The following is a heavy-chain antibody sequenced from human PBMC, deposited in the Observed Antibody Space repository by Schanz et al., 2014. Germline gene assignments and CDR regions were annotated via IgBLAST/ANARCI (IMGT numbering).Heavy chain of an antibody. CDR3: ARGPSTGAFDI. CDR1: GYTFTSYY. Sequence: QVQLVQSGAEVKKPGASVKVSCKASGYTFTSYYMHWFRQAPGQGLEWMGLINPSVGNTNYAQKCRGRVTMTRDTATSTVYMELSSLRSEDTAVYFCARGPSTGAFDIWGQGTMVTVSS. J-gene: IGHJ3*02. CDR2: INPSVGNT. V-gene: IGHV1-46*03.